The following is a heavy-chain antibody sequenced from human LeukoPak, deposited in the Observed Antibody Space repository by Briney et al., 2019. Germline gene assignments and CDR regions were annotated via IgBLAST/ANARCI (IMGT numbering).Heavy chain of an antibody. CDR3: ARVDTSGFYP. D-gene: IGHD3-22*01. V-gene: IGHV3-48*03. CDR1: GXTFSSYE. CDR2: ISSSGSTI. Sequence: PGGSLRLSCAAAGXTFSSYEINWVRQAPGKGLEWVSSISSSGSTIYYADSVKGRFTISRDNAKNSLYLQMNSLRAEDTAVYYCARVDTSGFYPWGQGTLVTVSS. J-gene: IGHJ5*02.